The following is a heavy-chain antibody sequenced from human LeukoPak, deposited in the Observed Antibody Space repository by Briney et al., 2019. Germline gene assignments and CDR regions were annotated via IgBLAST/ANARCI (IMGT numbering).Heavy chain of an antibody. J-gene: IGHJ4*02. D-gene: IGHD2-2*02. V-gene: IGHV4-31*03. CDR3: ARGRGYCSSTSCYTGFDY. CDR2: IYYSGST. Sequence: SETLSLTCTVSSGSISSGGYYWSWIRQHPGKGLEWIGYIYYSGSTYYNPTLKSRVTISVDTSKNQFSLKLSSVTAADTAVYYCARGRGYCSSTSCYTGFDYWGQGTLVTVSS. CDR1: SGSISSGGYY.